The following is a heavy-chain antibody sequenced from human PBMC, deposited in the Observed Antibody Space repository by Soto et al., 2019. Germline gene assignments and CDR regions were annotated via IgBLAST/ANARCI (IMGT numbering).Heavy chain of an antibody. CDR2: ISGTGGST. V-gene: IGHV3-23*04. CDR1: GFTFNNYA. Sequence: EVQLVESGGGLVQPGGSLRLSCAASGFTFNNYAMNWVRQAPGKGLEWVATISGTGGSTYYADSVKGRFTISRDNSKNTLYLQMNSLRVEDTAVYCCAKDRLGGNFDYWGQGTQVTVSS. CDR3: AKDRLGGNFDY. J-gene: IGHJ4*02.